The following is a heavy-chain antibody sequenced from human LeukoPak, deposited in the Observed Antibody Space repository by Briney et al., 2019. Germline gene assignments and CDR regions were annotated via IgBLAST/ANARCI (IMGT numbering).Heavy chain of an antibody. CDR1: GGSIISSTYY. Sequence: PSETLSLTCTVSGGSIISSTYYWGWIRQPPRKGLEWIGSIFYSGSTYYNPSLKSRVTISVDTSKNQISLKVTSVTAADTAIYYCSRLYSGTRPPDYWGQGTLVTVSS. CDR3: SRLYSGTRPPDY. J-gene: IGHJ4*02. V-gene: IGHV4-39*01. CDR2: IFYSGST. D-gene: IGHD2-15*01.